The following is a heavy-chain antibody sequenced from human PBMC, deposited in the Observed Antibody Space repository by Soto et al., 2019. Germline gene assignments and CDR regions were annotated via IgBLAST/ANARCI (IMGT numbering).Heavy chain of an antibody. J-gene: IGHJ6*04. CDR3: ARDDVLCDGGRCYGIPVDV. V-gene: IGHV3-66*01. Sequence: EVQLVESGGGLVQPGGSLRLSCAASGFTVSSKYMTWVRQAPGKGLEWVSLIQSGGTTYYADSVKGRFTISRDTSENTLHLQMDSLRVEDTAVYYCARDDVLCDGGRCYGIPVDVWGKGTTVPVSS. CDR2: IQSGGTT. CDR1: GFTVSSKY. D-gene: IGHD2-15*01.